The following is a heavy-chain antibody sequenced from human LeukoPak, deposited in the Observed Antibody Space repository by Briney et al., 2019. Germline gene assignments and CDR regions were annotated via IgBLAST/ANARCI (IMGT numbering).Heavy chain of an antibody. CDR1: GYTFTSYY. J-gene: IGHJ4*02. CDR2: INPSGGST. Sequence: ASVKVSCXASGYTFTSYYMHWVRQARGQGLEWMGTINPSGGSTSYAQKFQGRVTMTRDTSTSTVYMELSSLRSEDTAVYYCARGAVTTIDYWGQGTLVTVSS. V-gene: IGHV1-46*01. CDR3: ARGAVTTIDY. D-gene: IGHD4-17*01.